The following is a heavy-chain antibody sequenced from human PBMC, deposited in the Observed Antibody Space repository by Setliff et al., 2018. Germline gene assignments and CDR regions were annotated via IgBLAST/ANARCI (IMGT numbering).Heavy chain of an antibody. D-gene: IGHD5-18*01. V-gene: IGHV4-59*01. J-gene: IGHJ3*02. CDR2: IYYSGST. CDR1: GGSISSYY. CDR3: ARGYSYGYGHDAFDI. Sequence: SETLSLTCTVSGGSISSYYWIWIRQPPGKGLEWIGYIYYSGSTNYNPSLKSRVTISVDTSKNQFSLKLSSVTAADTAVYYCARGYSYGYGHDAFDIWGQGTMVTVSS.